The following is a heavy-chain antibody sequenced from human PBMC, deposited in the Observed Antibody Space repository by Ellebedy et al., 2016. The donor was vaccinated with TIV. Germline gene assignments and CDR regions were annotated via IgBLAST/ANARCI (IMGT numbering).Heavy chain of an antibody. CDR2: IYYSGST. J-gene: IGHJ3*02. D-gene: IGHD2-2*01. V-gene: IGHV4-59*08. CDR3: ARHKDIVVVPAAALDAFDI. CDR1: GGSFSSYY. Sequence: SETLSLTXAVYGGSFSSYYWSWIRQPPGKGLEWIGYIYYSGSTNYNPSLKSRVTISVDTSKNQFSLKLSSVTAADTAVYYCARHKDIVVVPAAALDAFDIWGQGTMVTVSS.